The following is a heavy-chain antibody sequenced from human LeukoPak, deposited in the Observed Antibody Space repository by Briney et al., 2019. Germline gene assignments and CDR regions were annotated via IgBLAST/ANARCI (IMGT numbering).Heavy chain of an antibody. CDR2: INSDGSST. Sequence: PGGSLRLSCAASGFTFSSYWMHWVRQAPGKGLVWVSRINSDGSSTSYADSVKGRFTIPRDNAKNTLNLQMNSLRAEDTAVYYCARDLGQYYDTSDNWFDPWGQGTLVTVSS. D-gene: IGHD3-22*01. J-gene: IGHJ5*02. CDR3: ARDLGQYYDTSDNWFDP. V-gene: IGHV3-74*01. CDR1: GFTFSSYW.